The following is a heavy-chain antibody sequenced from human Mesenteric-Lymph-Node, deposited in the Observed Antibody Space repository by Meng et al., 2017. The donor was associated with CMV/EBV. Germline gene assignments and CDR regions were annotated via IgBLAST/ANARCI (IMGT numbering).Heavy chain of an antibody. J-gene: IGHJ4*02. V-gene: IGHV4-39*01. CDR2: VHHSGTT. CDR1: GDSIGNSTFY. Sequence: QLQLQASGPGLVKPSETLSLSCLVSGDSIGNSTFYWTWIRQPPGKGLEWIGSVHHSGTTYYNPSLKGRLTISVDTSANLFSLRLTTVTAADTATYYCARRGNYDSDYSEYWGQGTLVTVSS. D-gene: IGHD3-22*01. CDR3: ARRGNYDSDYSEY.